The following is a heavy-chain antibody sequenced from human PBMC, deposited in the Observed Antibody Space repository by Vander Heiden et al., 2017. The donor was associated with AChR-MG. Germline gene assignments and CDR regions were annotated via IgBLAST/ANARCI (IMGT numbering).Heavy chain of an antibody. Sequence: VQLLESGGGVVQPGGSPRLSCAAPGLTLSSHAVSWVRQAPGKWLEWVSAISGSGGSTYYADSVKGRFTISRDNSKNTLYLQMNSLRAEDTAVYYCAKVPAGFGELFAYYFDYWGQGTLVTVSS. V-gene: IGHV3-23*01. D-gene: IGHD3-10*01. J-gene: IGHJ4*02. CDR1: GLTLSSHA. CDR3: AKVPAGFGELFAYYFDY. CDR2: ISGSGGST.